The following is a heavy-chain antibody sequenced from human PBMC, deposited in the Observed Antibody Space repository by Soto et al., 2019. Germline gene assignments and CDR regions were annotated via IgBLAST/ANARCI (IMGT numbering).Heavy chain of an antibody. Sequence: QVGGSLRLSCSASGFTFSSYAMHWVRQAPGKGLEWVAVISYDGSNKYYADSVKGRFTISRDNSKNTLYLQMNSLRAEDTAVYYCARDLCCSGRHLDHWCQGPRATVPS. V-gene: IGHV3-30-3*01. D-gene: IGHD6-19*01. CDR3: ARDLCCSGRHLDH. CDR2: ISYDGSNK. CDR1: GFTFSSYA. J-gene: IGHJ4*02.